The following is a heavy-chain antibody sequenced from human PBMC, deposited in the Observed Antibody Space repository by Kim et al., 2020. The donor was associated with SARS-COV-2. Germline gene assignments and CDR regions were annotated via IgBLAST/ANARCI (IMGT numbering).Heavy chain of an antibody. D-gene: IGHD6-13*01. CDR1: GYTFTSYA. V-gene: IGHV7-4-1*02. CDR2: INTNTGNP. J-gene: IGHJ6*02. CDR3: ARESSMYSSSWYYYYYGMDV. Sequence: ASVKVSCKASGYTFTSYAMNWVRQAPGQGLEWMGWINTNTGNPTYAQGFTGRFVFSLDTSVSTAYLQISSLKAEDTAVYYCARESSMYSSSWYYYYYGMDVWGQGTTVTVSS.